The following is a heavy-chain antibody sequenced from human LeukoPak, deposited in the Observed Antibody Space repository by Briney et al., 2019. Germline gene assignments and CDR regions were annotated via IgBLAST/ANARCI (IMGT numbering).Heavy chain of an antibody. Sequence: PSETLSLTCTVSGGSISSFYYTWIRQPPGKGLEWIGYIDSSGITNYNSSLNSRVTISLDTSQNQFSLKLNSVTAADAAVYYCATVASGWYPDYWGQGALVTVAS. D-gene: IGHD6-19*01. CDR2: IDSSGIT. CDR3: ATVASGWYPDY. J-gene: IGHJ4*02. CDR1: GGSISSFY. V-gene: IGHV4-59*01.